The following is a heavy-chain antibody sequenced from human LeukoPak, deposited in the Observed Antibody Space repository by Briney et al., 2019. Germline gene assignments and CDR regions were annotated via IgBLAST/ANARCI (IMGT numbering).Heavy chain of an antibody. CDR3: ARLYSSGWWTRKFDI. Sequence: SETLSLTCTVSGGSISSYHWSWIRQPPGKGLEWIGYIYYSGSTNYNPSLKSRVTISVDTSKNQFSLKLSSVTAADTAVYYCARLYSSGWWTRKFDIWGQGTMVTVSS. D-gene: IGHD6-19*01. J-gene: IGHJ3*02. CDR2: IYYSGST. V-gene: IGHV4-59*08. CDR1: GGSISSYH.